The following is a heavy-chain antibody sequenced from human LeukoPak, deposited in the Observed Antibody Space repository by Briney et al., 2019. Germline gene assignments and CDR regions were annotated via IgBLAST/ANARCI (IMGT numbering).Heavy chain of an antibody. CDR1: GGSFSGYY. D-gene: IGHD3-3*01. J-gene: IGHJ3*02. CDR3: ASGGGAFDI. V-gene: IGHV4-34*01. Sequence: PSETLSLTCAVYGGSFSGYYWSWIRQPPGKGLEWIGEINHSGSTNYNPSLKSRVTISVDTSKNQFSLKLSSVTAADTAVYYCASGGGAFDIWGQGTMVTVSS. CDR2: INHSGST.